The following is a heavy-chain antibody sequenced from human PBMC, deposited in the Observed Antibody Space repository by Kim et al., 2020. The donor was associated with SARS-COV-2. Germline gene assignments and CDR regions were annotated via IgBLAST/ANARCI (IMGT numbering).Heavy chain of an antibody. CDR2: IGTAGDP. CDR1: GFTFSSYD. Sequence: GGSLRLSCAASGFTFSSYDMHWVRQATGKGLEWVSAIGTAGDPYYPGSVKGRFTISRENAKNSLYLQMNSLRAGDTAVYYCARGGSSGWSGHYYYGMDVWGQGTTVTVSS. D-gene: IGHD6-19*01. CDR3: ARGGSSGWSGHYYYGMDV. J-gene: IGHJ6*02. V-gene: IGHV3-13*05.